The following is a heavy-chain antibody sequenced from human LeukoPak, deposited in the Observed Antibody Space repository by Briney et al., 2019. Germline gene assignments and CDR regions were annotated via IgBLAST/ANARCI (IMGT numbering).Heavy chain of an antibody. CDR3: AREAVTIFGLVRTQTTKGPHRFDP. J-gene: IGHJ5*02. V-gene: IGHV1-46*01. CDR1: GYTFTSYH. D-gene: IGHD3-3*01. CDR2: INPSGGGT. Sequence: ASVKVSCKASGYTFTSYHMHWVRQAPGQGLEWMGIINPSGGGTNYAQRFRGRVTMTRDMSTGTVYMELSSLTSEDTAVYYCAREAVTIFGLVRTQTTKGPHRFDPWGPGTLVTVSS.